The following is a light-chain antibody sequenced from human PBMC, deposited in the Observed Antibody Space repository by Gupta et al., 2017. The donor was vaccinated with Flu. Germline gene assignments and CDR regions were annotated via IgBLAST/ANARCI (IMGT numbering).Light chain of an antibody. CDR3: QQRDNVFWT. Sequence: DIQMTQSPSSLSASVGDRVTITCRASQGISHFLNWYQQKPGKAPQLLIYTASKVKSGVPSRFSGRGSGTDFTLSISELQPEDSATYYCQQRDNVFWTFGQGTKVEI. CDR1: QGISHF. CDR2: TAS. V-gene: IGKV1-39*01. J-gene: IGKJ1*01.